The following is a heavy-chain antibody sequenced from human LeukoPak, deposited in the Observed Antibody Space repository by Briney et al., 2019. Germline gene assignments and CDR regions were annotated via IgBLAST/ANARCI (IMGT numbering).Heavy chain of an antibody. CDR2: IKQDGSEK. V-gene: IGHV3-7*01. D-gene: IGHD6-19*01. CDR1: GFTFSSYW. CDR3: ARDPSSCWSVADY. J-gene: IGHJ4*02. Sequence: PGGSLRLSCAASGFTFSSYWMSWVRQAPGKGLEWVANIKQDGSEKYYVDSVKGRFTISRDNTKNSLYLQMNSLRAEDTAVYYCARDPSSCWSVADYWGQGTLVTVA.